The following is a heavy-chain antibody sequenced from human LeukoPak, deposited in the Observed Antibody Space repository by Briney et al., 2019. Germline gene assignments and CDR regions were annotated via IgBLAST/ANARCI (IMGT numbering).Heavy chain of an antibody. Sequence: KASETLSLTCTISGGSIGSYHWTWIRQSPGKGLEWIGYIDNSGSTNYNPSFKSRVTMSVDTSKNQFSLKLSSVTAADTAVYFCARHGGSWTFDYWGQGTLVTVSS. CDR2: IDNSGST. CDR1: GGSIGSYH. D-gene: IGHD6-13*01. V-gene: IGHV4-59*08. J-gene: IGHJ4*02. CDR3: ARHGGSWTFDY.